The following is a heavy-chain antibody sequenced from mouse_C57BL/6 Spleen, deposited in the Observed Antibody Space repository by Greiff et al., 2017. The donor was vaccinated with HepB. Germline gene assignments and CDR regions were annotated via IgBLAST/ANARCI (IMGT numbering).Heavy chain of an antibody. D-gene: IGHD1-1*02. J-gene: IGHJ3*01. CDR2: INPNNGGT. CDR1: GYTFTDYY. CDR3: ARGVGVFAY. Sequence: VQLQQSGPELVKPGASVKISCKASGYTFTDYYMNWVKQSHGKSLEWIGDINPNNGGTSYNQKFKGKATLTVDKSSSTAYMELRSLTSEDSAVYYCARGVGVFAYWGQGTLVTVSA. V-gene: IGHV1-26*01.